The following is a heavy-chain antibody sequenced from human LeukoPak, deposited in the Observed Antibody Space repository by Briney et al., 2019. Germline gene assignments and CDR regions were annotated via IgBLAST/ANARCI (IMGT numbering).Heavy chain of an antibody. J-gene: IGHJ4*02. CDR3: ARHRAEAGSFDY. CDR2: IYYSGST. Sequence: SETLSLTCTVSGDSISGYYWSWIRQPPGKGLEWIGYIYYSGSTNYNPSLKSRVTLSLDTSRTQFSLRLNSVTAADTAVYYCARHRAEAGSFDYWGQGTLVTVSS. D-gene: IGHD6-19*01. CDR1: GDSISGYY. V-gene: IGHV4-59*08.